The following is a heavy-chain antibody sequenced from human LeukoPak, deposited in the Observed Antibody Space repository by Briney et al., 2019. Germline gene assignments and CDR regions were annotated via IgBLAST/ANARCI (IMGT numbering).Heavy chain of an antibody. D-gene: IGHD2-15*01. CDR3: ANLPGYCSGGSCG. CDR2: ISGSGGST. J-gene: IGHJ4*02. Sequence: GGSLRLPCADSGVTFSDSSMTWIRQAPGKGLEGVAAISGSGGSTYYADSVKGRFTISRDNSKNTLYLQMNSLRAEDTAVYYCANLPGYCSGGSCGWRQGTLVTVSS. V-gene: IGHV3-23*01. CDR1: GVTFSDSS.